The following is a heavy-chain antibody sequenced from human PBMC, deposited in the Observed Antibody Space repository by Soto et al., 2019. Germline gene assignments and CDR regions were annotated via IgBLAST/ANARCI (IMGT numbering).Heavy chain of an antibody. Sequence: SETLSLTCAAYGGSFSGHSCTWMRRSPGKGLEWIGDINHSGRVNYSPSLKSRVTISLDTSKNQFSLTLSAVTAADTAMYYCSTRAYDTNGYYRFDPWGQGTLVTVSS. CDR2: INHSGRV. CDR1: GGSFSGHS. J-gene: IGHJ5*01. CDR3: STRAYDTNGYYRFDP. V-gene: IGHV4-34*01. D-gene: IGHD3-22*01.